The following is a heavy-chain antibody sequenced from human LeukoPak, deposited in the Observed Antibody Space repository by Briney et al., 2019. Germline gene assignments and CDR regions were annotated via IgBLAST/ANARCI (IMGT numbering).Heavy chain of an antibody. CDR1: GFTFSSYA. CDR3: AGAPPIVVVPAAIDY. Sequence: GGSLRLSCAASGFTFSSYAMHWVRQAPGKGLEWVAVISYDGSNKYYADSVKGRFTISRDNSKNTLYLQMNSLRAEDTAVYYCAGAPPIVVVPAAIDYWGQGTLVTVSS. J-gene: IGHJ4*02. D-gene: IGHD2-2*01. V-gene: IGHV3-30-3*01. CDR2: ISYDGSNK.